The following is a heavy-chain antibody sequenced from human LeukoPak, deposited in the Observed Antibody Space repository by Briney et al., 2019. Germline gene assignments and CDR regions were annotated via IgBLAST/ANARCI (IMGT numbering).Heavy chain of an antibody. J-gene: IGHJ4*02. V-gene: IGHV3-30-3*01. CDR2: ISYDGSNK. CDR3: ARQRAAGIAYYFDY. Sequence: GGSLRLSCAASGFTFSSYAMHWVRQAPGKGLEWVAVISYDGSNKYYADSVKGRFTIYRDNSKNTLYLQMNSLRAEDTAVYYCARQRAAGIAYYFDYWGQGTLVTVSS. CDR1: GFTFSSYA. D-gene: IGHD6-13*01.